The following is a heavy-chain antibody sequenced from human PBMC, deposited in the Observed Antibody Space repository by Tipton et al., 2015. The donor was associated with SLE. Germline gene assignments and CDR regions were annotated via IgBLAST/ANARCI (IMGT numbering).Heavy chain of an antibody. CDR2: INHSGST. V-gene: IGHV4-34*01. CDR1: GGSFSGYY. CDR3: ARGRLRFLEQFSN. Sequence: TLSLTCAVYGGSFSGYYWSWIRQPTGKGLEWIGEINHSGSTNYNPSLKSRVTISVDTSKNQFSLKLSSVTAADTAVCYCARGRLRFLEQFSNWGQGTLFTVSS. J-gene: IGHJ4*02. D-gene: IGHD3-3*01.